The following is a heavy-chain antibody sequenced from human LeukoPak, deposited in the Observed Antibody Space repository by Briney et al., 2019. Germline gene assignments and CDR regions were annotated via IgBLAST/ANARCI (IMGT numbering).Heavy chain of an antibody. D-gene: IGHD5-12*01. J-gene: IGHJ6*02. CDR3: ARGRGYTNWYHQTDYYYYGMDV. CDR2: ICRGDKT. V-gene: IGHV3-53*01. CDR1: GFTVNTNY. Sequence: GGSLRLSCAASGFTVNTNYMNWVRQAPGKGLEWVAVICRGDKTYYADSVKGRFTISRDKSKNTVFLQMNSLRADDTAVYYCARGRGYTNWYHQTDYYYYGMDVWGQGTTVTVSS.